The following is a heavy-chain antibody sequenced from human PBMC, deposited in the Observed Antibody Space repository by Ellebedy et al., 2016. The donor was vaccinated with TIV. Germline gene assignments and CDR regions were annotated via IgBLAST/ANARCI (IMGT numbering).Heavy chain of an antibody. Sequence: AASVKVSCKASGYTFTSYYMHWVRQAPGQGLEWMGIINPTAGSTSSAQKFQGRVTMTCDTSTRTVSMELSSLRSEDTAVYYCARAPSVDPHMDVWGQGTTVTVSS. CDR3: ARAPSVDPHMDV. CDR2: INPTAGST. CDR1: GYTFTSYY. V-gene: IGHV1-46*01. J-gene: IGHJ6*02. D-gene: IGHD6-19*01.